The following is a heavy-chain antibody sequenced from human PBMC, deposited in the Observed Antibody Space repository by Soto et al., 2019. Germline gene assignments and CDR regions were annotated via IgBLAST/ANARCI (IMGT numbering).Heavy chain of an antibody. CDR1: GESIISYC. V-gene: IGHV4-59*01. Sequence: SETMSLTCTVSGESIISYCWSWIRQTTGKGLEWIGNIHYNGNTKYNPSLKSRVTMSLDTSKNQFSLRLISVTAADTAKYFCAREGNLGRWLQPLDFWGQGTLVTVSS. CDR2: IHYNGNT. CDR3: AREGNLGRWLQPLDF. J-gene: IGHJ4*02. D-gene: IGHD5-12*01.